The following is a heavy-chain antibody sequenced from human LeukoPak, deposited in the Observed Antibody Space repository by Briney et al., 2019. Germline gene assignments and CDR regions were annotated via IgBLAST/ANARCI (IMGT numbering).Heavy chain of an antibody. CDR3: AKDLVGAIDY. V-gene: IGHV3-11*01. D-gene: IGHD1-26*01. J-gene: IGHJ4*02. Sequence: GGPLRLSCAASGFTFRDYYMSWIRQAPGKGLEWVSHISSSAITIYYADSVKGRFTISRDNTKNSLSLQMNSLRAEDTAVYYCAKDLVGAIDYWGQGTLVTVSS. CDR2: ISSSAITI. CDR1: GFTFRDYY.